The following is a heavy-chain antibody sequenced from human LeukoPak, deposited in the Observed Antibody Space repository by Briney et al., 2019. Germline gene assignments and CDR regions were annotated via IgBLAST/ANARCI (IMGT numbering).Heavy chain of an antibody. D-gene: IGHD6-19*01. CDR3: ARGVRQWLLTYYFDY. CDR1: GFNFNTAW. J-gene: IGHJ4*02. V-gene: IGHV3-48*04. CDR2: ISSSGSTI. Sequence: PGGSLRLSCAASGFNFNTAWMSWVRQAPGKGLEWVSYISSSGSTIYYADSVKGRFTISRDNAKNSLYLQMNSLRAEDTAVYYCARGVRQWLLTYYFDYWGQGTLVTVSS.